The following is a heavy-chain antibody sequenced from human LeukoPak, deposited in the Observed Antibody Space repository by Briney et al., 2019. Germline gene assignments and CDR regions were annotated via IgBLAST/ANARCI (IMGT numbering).Heavy chain of an antibody. CDR1: GYTFTGYY. CDR2: INPNSGGT. J-gene: IGHJ4*02. CDR3: ARDYSSSSILTLYYFDY. Sequence: ASVKVSCKASGYTFTGYYMHWVRQAPGQGLEWMGWINPNSGGTNYAQKFQGRVTMTRDTSISTAYMELSRLRSDDTAVYYCARDYSSSSILTLYYFDYWGQGTLVTVSS. V-gene: IGHV1-2*02. D-gene: IGHD6-6*01.